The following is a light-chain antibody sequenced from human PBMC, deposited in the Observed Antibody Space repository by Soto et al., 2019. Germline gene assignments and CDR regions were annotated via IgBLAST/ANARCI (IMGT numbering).Light chain of an antibody. V-gene: IGKV1-39*01. J-gene: IGKJ2*01. CDR2: AAS. Sequence: DIQMTQSPSSLSASVGDRVTITCRASQSISSYLNWYQQKPGKAPKLLIYAASSLQSGVPSRLSVSGAGTDFTLTISSLQPEDFATYYCQQSYSTPPTFGQGTKLEIK. CDR1: QSISSY. CDR3: QQSYSTPPT.